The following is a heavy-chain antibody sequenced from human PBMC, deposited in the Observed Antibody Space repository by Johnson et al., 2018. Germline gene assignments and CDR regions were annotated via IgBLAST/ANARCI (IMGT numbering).Heavy chain of an antibody. Sequence: QVQLVQSGGGVVQPGRSLRLSCAPSGFTFSDYVMHWVRQGPGKGLEWLAVISYDGKKKDYADSVKGRLTISRDNSKNTRYLQMNSLRAEDTAVYYCAKDPWGGIYYVSAFDIWGQGTMVTVSS. CDR1: GFTFSDYV. J-gene: IGHJ3*02. CDR3: AKDPWGGIYYVSAFDI. CDR2: ISYDGKKK. V-gene: IGHV3-30*18. D-gene: IGHD1-26*01.